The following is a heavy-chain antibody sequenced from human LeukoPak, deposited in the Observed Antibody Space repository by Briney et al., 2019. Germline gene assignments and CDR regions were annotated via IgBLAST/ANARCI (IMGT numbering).Heavy chain of an antibody. CDR1: GFTFSSYA. CDR2: ISSNGGST. V-gene: IGHV3-64*01. Sequence: GGSLRLSCAASGFTFSSYAMHWVRQAPGKGLEYVSAISSNGGSTYYANSVKGRFTISRDNSKNTLYLQRGSLRAEDMAVYYCARARASGYYDSSGYYYFDYWGQGTLVTVSS. D-gene: IGHD3-22*01. J-gene: IGHJ4*02. CDR3: ARARASGYYDSSGYYYFDY.